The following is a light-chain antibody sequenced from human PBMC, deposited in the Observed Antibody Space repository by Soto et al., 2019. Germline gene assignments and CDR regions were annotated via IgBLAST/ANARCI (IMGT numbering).Light chain of an antibody. J-gene: IGKJ1*01. Sequence: EIVMAQSPATLSVSPGEGATFSCRASQSINTKIAWYQLKPGQAPRLLIYDASIRATGVPARFSGSGSGTEFTLTISNLQSEDFAVYHCQQYDKWPRTFGQGTKVDI. CDR2: DAS. CDR1: QSINTK. CDR3: QQYDKWPRT. V-gene: IGKV3-15*01.